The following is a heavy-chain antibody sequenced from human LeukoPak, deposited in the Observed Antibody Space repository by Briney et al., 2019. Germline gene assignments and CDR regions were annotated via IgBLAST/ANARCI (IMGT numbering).Heavy chain of an antibody. CDR2: IIPILGIE. CDR1: GGTFISYA. CDR3: ASSGSSWFEAFGI. V-gene: IGHV1-69*04. J-gene: IGHJ3*02. D-gene: IGHD6-13*01. Sequence: GASVTVSCKASGGTFISYAISWVRQAPGQGRAWMGRIIPILGIEIYAQKFQVRVTITADKSTSTAYMELSSLRSEDTAVRYCASSGSSWFEAFGIWGQETMVTV.